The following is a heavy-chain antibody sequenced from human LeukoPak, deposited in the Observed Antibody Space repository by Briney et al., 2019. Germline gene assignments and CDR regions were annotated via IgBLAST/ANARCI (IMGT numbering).Heavy chain of an antibody. J-gene: IGHJ4*02. D-gene: IGHD6-19*01. V-gene: IGHV3-21*01. CDR2: ISSSSSYI. CDR3: ARAPTFSGWFDY. CDR1: GFTFSSYA. Sequence: GRSLRLSCAASGFTFSSYAMHWVRQAPGKGLEWVSSISSSSSYIYYADSVKGRFTISRDNAKNSLYLQMNSLRVEDTAVYYCARAPTFSGWFDYWGQGTLVTVSS.